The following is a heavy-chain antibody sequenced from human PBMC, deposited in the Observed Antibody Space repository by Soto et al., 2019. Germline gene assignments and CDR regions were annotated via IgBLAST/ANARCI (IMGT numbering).Heavy chain of an antibody. CDR2: IDVDGNTI. CDR1: GFSFSTYW. V-gene: IGHV3-74*01. Sequence: EVQLVESEGGLVQPGGSLRLSCAASGFSFSTYWMYWVRQAPGKGLVWVSRIDVDGNTINYADSVKGRFTVSRDNAKNTLYLQMNSLRAEDTAVYYCARDEGRQGPEYFHHWGQGTLVTVSS. J-gene: IGHJ1*01. CDR3: ARDEGRQGPEYFHH.